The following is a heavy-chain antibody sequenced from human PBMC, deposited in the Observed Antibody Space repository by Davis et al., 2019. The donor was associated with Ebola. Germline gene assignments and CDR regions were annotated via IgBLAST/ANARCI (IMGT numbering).Heavy chain of an antibody. CDR2: VSYSGAT. V-gene: IGHV4-59*01. CDR3: ARGEDYGENLDWFDP. J-gene: IGHJ5*02. Sequence: PSETLSLTCTVSTYSIRTSFWSWIRQAPGRVLEWIGDVSYSGATNYNPSLKRRLSLSIDAPKSQFSLRFTSVTAADTAVYFCARGEDYGENLDWFDPWGPGTLVTVSS. D-gene: IGHD4-17*01. CDR1: TYSIRTSF.